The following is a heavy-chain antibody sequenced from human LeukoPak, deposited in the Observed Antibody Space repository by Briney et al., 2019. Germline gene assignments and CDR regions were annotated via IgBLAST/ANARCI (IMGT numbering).Heavy chain of an antibody. D-gene: IGHD3-3*01. CDR2: IKQDGSEK. J-gene: IGHJ4*02. Sequence: AGGSLRLSCAASGFTFSSYWMSWVRQAPGKGLEWVANIKQDGSEKYYVDSVKGRFTISRDNAKNSLYLQMNSLRAEDTAVYYCARDVLLNYDFWSGYPQIYYFDYWGQGTLVAVSS. CDR1: GFTFSSYW. V-gene: IGHV3-7*01. CDR3: ARDVLLNYDFWSGYPQIYYFDY.